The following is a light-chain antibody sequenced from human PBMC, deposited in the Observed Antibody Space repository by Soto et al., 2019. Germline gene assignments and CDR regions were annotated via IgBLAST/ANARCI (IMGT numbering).Light chain of an antibody. V-gene: IGKV3-15*01. Sequence: IVMTQSPATLSVTPGERATLSCRASQSVSSNLAWYQQKPGQAPRLLIYGASTRATGIPARISGSGSGTEFTLTISGLQSEDFAVYYCQQYSNWRTFGQVTKVDIK. CDR1: QSVSSN. J-gene: IGKJ1*01. CDR2: GAS. CDR3: QQYSNWRT.